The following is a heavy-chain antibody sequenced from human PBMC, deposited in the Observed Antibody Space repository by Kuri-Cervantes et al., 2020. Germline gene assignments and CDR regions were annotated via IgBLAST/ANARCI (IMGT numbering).Heavy chain of an antibody. V-gene: IGHV3-19*01. CDR2: VSWNGSRT. CDR1: GFTFSNSD. CDR3: ARDGGYDFWSGYYSVYYYYGMDV. J-gene: IGHJ6*02. Sequence: GGSLRLSCAASGFTFSNSDMNWVRQAPGKGLEWVSGVSWNGSRTHYADSVKGRFTISRDNSKNTLYLQMNSLRAEDTAVYYCARDGGYDFWSGYYSVYYYYGMDVWGQGTTVTVSS. D-gene: IGHD3-3*01.